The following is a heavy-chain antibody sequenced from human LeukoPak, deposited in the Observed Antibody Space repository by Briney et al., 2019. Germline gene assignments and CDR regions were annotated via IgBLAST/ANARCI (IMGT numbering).Heavy chain of an antibody. Sequence: SETLSLTCTISGDSMSGYSWSWLRQPAGKELEWIGRIYTSYFTEYNLSLDGRVTMSIDTSKNQFSLMLDSVTAADTAIYYCARVHIVTGTYFDSWGQEALVTVSS. CDR2: IYTSYFT. CDR3: ARVHIVTGTYFDS. CDR1: GDSMSGYS. D-gene: IGHD3-10*01. V-gene: IGHV4-4*07. J-gene: IGHJ4*02.